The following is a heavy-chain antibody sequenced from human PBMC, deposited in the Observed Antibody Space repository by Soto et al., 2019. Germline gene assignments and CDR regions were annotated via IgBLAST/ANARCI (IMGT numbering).Heavy chain of an antibody. CDR2: IWYDGSNK. CDR3: AREGGWELDTFFDY. V-gene: IGHV3-33*01. D-gene: IGHD1-26*01. Sequence: QVQLVESGGGVVQPGRSLRLSCAASGFTFSSYGMHWVRQAPGKGLEWVAVIWYDGSNKYYADSVKGRFTISRDNSKNTLYLQMNSLRAEDTAVYYCAREGGWELDTFFDYWGQGTLVTVSS. J-gene: IGHJ4*02. CDR1: GFTFSSYG.